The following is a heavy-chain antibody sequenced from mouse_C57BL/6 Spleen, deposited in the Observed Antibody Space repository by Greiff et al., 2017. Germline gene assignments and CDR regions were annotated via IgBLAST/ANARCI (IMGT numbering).Heavy chain of an antibody. CDR3: ARGNSYYLDY. Sequence: VQLKQSVAELVRPGASVKLSCTASGFNFKNTYMHWVKQRPEQGLEWIGRIDPANGNTKYAPKFQGKATITADTSSNTAYLQLSSLTSEDTAIYYCARGNSYYLDYWGQGTTLTVSS. CDR2: IDPANGNT. J-gene: IGHJ2*01. D-gene: IGHD2-1*01. CDR1: GFNFKNTY. V-gene: IGHV14-3*01.